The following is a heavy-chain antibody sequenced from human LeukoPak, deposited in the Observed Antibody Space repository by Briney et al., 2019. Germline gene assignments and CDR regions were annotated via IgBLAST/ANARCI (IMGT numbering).Heavy chain of an antibody. CDR2: ARNKANSYTT. J-gene: IGHJ5*02. D-gene: IGHD1-1*01. CDR1: GFTFSDYY. CDR3: AREDFVGTTENWFDP. Sequence: PGGSLRLSCAASGFTFSDYYMDWVRQAPGKGLEWVGRARNKANSYTTEYAASVKGRFTISRDDSKNSLYLQMNSLKTEDTAVYYCAREDFVGTTENWFDPWGQGTLVTVSS. V-gene: IGHV3-72*01.